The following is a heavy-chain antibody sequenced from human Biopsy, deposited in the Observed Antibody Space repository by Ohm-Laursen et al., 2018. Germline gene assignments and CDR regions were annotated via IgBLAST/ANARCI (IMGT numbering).Heavy chain of an antibody. D-gene: IGHD3-3*01. CDR2: VYNGGIT. CDR3: ARTPRDSFWSGSYKRGLWFDP. J-gene: IGHJ5*02. Sequence: GTLSLTCVVSGGSVNSDTSCWSWIRQPPGKGLEWIGHVYNGGITNYNPSLKSRVTISKDTSKNQFSLQVNSVTAADTAVYYCARTPRDSFWSGSYKRGLWFDPWGQGTLVIVSS. CDR1: GGSVNSDTSC. V-gene: IGHV4-61*01.